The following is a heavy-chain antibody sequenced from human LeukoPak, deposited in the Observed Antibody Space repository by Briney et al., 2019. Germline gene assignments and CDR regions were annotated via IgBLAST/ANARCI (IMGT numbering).Heavy chain of an antibody. CDR2: IRSKAYVGTT. D-gene: IGHD3-22*01. V-gene: IGHV3-49*04. J-gene: IGHJ4*02. CDR1: GFTFGDYA. Sequence: PGRSLRLSCTTSGFTFGDYAMSWVRQAPGKGLEWVGFIRSKAYVGTTEYAASVKGRFTISRDDSKSIAYLQMNSLKIEDTAVYYCSRVWFYYGSSDYYFDYWGPGTLVTVSS. CDR3: SRVWFYYGSSDYYFDY.